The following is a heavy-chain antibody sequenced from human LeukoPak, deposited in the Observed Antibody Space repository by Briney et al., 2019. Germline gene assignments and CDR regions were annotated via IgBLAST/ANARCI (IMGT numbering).Heavy chain of an antibody. V-gene: IGHV4-59*08. CDR1: GGSISSYY. J-gene: IGHJ3*02. CDR2: IYYSGST. D-gene: IGHD2-2*01. CDR3: ARPRWGGTVVGAFDI. Sequence: SETLSLTCTVSGGSISSYYWSWIRQPPGKGLEWIGYIYYSGSTNYNPSLKSRVTISVDTSKNQFSLKLSSVTAADTAVYYCARPRWGGTVVGAFDIWGQGTVVTVSS.